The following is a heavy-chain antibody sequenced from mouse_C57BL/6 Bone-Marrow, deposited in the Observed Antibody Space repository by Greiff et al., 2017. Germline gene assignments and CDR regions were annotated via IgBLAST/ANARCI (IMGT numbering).Heavy chain of an antibody. Sequence: EVKLQESGGGLVQPGGSLKLSCAASGFTFSDYGMAWVRQAPRKGPEWVAFISNLAYSIYYAETVTGRFTISRENATNTLYLEMSILRSEDTAMYFCSRYDYGFFAYWGQGTLVTVSA. J-gene: IGHJ3*01. CDR2: ISNLAYSI. CDR1: GFTFSDYG. V-gene: IGHV5-15*01. D-gene: IGHD2-4*01. CDR3: SRYDYGFFAY.